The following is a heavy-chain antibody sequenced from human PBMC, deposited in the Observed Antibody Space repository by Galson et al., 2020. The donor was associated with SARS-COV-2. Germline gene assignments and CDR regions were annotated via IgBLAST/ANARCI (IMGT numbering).Heavy chain of an antibody. CDR2: MNPYTGNA. D-gene: IGHD4-17*01. Sequence: ASVKVSCKTSGYTFIRYDINWVRQASGQGLEWMGWMNPYTGNAGYAEQFQGRVTMTGNTSISTAYMELSSLRSEDTAVYYCARVYRYGDYSDYWGQGTLVTVSS. CDR1: GYTFIRYD. J-gene: IGHJ4*02. CDR3: ARVYRYGDYSDY. V-gene: IGHV1-8*01.